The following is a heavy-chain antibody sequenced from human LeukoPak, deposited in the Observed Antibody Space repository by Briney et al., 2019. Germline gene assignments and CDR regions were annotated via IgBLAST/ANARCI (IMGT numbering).Heavy chain of an antibody. Sequence: GGSLRLSCAASGFTISSYGMHWVRQAPGKGLEWVAVISYDGSNKYYADSVKGRFTISRDNSKNTLYLQMNSLRAEDTAVYYCAKGGSDYYDSSGPLYYFDYWGQGTLVTVSS. J-gene: IGHJ4*02. CDR1: GFTISSYG. CDR3: AKGGSDYYDSSGPLYYFDY. V-gene: IGHV3-30*18. D-gene: IGHD3-22*01. CDR2: ISYDGSNK.